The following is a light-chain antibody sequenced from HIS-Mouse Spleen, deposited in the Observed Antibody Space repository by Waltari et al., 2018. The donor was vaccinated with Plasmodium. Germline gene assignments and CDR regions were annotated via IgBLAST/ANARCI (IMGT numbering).Light chain of an antibody. CDR3: CSYAGSSTYV. CDR1: SSAVGSYNL. CDR2: AGS. V-gene: IGLV2-23*01. Sequence: QSALTQPASVSGSPGQSITISCTGTSSAVGSYNLVSWYHQHPGKAPKLMIYAGSKRPSGVSNRFSGSNAGNTASLTISGLQAEDEADYYCCSYAGSSTYVFGTGTKVTVL. J-gene: IGLJ1*01.